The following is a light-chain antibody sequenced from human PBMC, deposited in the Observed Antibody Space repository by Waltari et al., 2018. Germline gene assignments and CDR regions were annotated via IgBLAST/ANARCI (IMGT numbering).Light chain of an antibody. J-gene: IGKJ5*01. CDR2: DAS. V-gene: IGKV3-11*01. CDR3: QQRSNWPYVT. Sequence: EIVLTQSPATLSLSPGERATLSCRASQSVSRYLAWYQQKPGQAPRLLIYDASNRATGIPARFSGSESGTDFTLTISSLEPEDFAVYYCQQRSNWPYVTFGQGTRLEIK. CDR1: QSVSRY.